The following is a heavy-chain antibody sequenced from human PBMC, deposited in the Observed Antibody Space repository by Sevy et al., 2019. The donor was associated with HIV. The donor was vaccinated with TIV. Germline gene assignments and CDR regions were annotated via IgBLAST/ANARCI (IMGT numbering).Heavy chain of an antibody. CDR2: IHYSGTT. CDR3: ARDSGNYPYYFDY. CDR1: GGSISGGNYL. V-gene: IGHV4-61*01. D-gene: IGHD1-26*01. J-gene: IGHJ4*01. Sequence: SETLSLTWTVSGGSISGGNYLWSWIRQSPGKGLEWIGYIHYSGTTNYNPSLKSRVTISVDTSKNQFSLKLRSVTAADTAVYYCARDSGNYPYYFDYWGQGTLVTVSS.